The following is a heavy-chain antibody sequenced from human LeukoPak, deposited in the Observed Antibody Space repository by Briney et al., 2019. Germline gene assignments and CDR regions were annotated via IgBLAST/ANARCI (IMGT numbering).Heavy chain of an antibody. D-gene: IGHD2-2*01. CDR3: ARELGIVCSSTSCKYYGMDV. CDR2: KSYDGSNK. J-gene: IGHJ6*02. CDR1: GFTFSSYA. V-gene: IGHV3-30*04. Sequence: GGSLRLSCAASGFTFSSYAMHWVRQAPGKGLEWVAVKSYDGSNKYYADSVKGRFTISRDNSKNTLYLQMNSLRAEDTAVYYCARELGIVCSSTSCKYYGMDVWGQGTTVTVSS.